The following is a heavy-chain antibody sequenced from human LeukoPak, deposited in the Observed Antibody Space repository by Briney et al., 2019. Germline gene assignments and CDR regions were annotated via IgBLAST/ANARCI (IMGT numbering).Heavy chain of an antibody. Sequence: ASVKVSCKASVYTFTSYGISWVRQAPGQGLEWMGWISAYNGNTNYAQKLQGRVTMTTDTSTSTAYMELRSLRSDDTAVYYCARDVEYFYDSSGYPPPDYWGQGTLVTVSS. J-gene: IGHJ4*02. CDR3: ARDVEYFYDSSGYPPPDY. D-gene: IGHD3-22*01. V-gene: IGHV1-18*01. CDR2: ISAYNGNT. CDR1: VYTFTSYG.